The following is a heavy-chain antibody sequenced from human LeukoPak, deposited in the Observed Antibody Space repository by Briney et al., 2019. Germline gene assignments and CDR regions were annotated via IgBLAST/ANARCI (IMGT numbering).Heavy chain of an antibody. CDR1: GGSISSYY. CDR3: ARNDGDIVVGVGRYGMDV. V-gene: IGHV4-59*08. J-gene: IGHJ6*02. D-gene: IGHD2-15*01. CDR2: IYYSGST. Sequence: SETLSLTCTVSGGSISSYYWSWIRQPPGKGLEWIGYIYYSGSTNYNPSLKSRVTISVDTSKNQFSLKLSSVTAADTAVYYCARNDGDIVVGVGRYGMDVWGQGTTVTVSS.